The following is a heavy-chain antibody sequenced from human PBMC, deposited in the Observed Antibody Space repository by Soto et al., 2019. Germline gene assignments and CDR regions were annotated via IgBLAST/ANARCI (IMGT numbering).Heavy chain of an antibody. J-gene: IGHJ5*02. CDR3: ARTTCSGGSCYTHNWFDP. Sequence: QLQLQESGSGLVKPSQTLSLTCAVSGGSISSGGYSWSWIRQPPGKGLEWIGYIYHSGSTYYNPSLKSRVTISVDRSTNQFALKLSSVTAADTAVYYCARTTCSGGSCYTHNWFDPWGQGTLVTVSS. CDR1: GGSISSGGYS. V-gene: IGHV4-30-2*01. D-gene: IGHD2-15*01. CDR2: IYHSGST.